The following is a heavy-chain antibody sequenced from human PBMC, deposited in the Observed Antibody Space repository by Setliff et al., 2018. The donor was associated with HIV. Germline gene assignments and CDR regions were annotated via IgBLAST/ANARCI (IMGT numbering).Heavy chain of an antibody. CDR2: MNPNSGVS. CDR1: ATFTNVD. D-gene: IGHD2-2*01. J-gene: IGHJ4*02. V-gene: IGHV1-8*01. CDR3: ARDTSSSY. Sequence: ASVKVSCKASATFTNVDIHWLRRATGQGLEWMGWMNPNSGVSGYGQKFQGRVTMTRDTSISTAYMELSSLGSDDTAVYFCARDTSSSYWGQGTPVTSPQ.